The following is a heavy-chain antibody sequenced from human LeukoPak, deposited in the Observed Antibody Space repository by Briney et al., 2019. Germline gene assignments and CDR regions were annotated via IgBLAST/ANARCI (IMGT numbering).Heavy chain of an antibody. CDR1: GFTFSDYG. D-gene: IGHD3-22*01. J-gene: IGHJ4*02. CDR3: AKFKGYYDRSGNPYYFDY. V-gene: IGHV3-23*01. Sequence: GGTLRLSCAASGFTFSDYGMSWVRQAPGKGLEWVSTISGSGGSTYYADSVKGRFTISRDNSKKTLSLQMNSLRAEDTAVYYCAKFKGYYDRSGNPYYFDYWGQGTLVTVSS. CDR2: ISGSGGST.